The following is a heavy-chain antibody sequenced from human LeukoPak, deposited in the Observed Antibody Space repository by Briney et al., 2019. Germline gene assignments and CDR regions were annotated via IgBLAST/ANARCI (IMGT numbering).Heavy chain of an antibody. D-gene: IGHD2-15*01. V-gene: IGHV4-34*01. CDR1: GGSFSGYY. Sequence: PSETLSLTCAVYGGSFSGYYWSWIRQPPGKGLEWIGEINHSGSTSYNPSLKSRVTISVDTSKNQFSLKLSSVTAADTAVYYCARIPAATLFFYYYYYMDVWGKGTTVTVSS. J-gene: IGHJ6*03. CDR2: INHSGST. CDR3: ARIPAATLFFYYYYYMDV.